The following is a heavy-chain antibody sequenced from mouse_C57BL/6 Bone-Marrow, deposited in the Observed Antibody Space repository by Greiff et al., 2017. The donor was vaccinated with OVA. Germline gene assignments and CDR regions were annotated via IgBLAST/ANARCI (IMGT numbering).Heavy chain of an antibody. V-gene: IGHV5-12*01. J-gene: IGHJ4*01. CDR2: ISNGGGST. CDR3: ARRGAMDY. CDR1: GFTFSDYY. Sequence: EVQLVESGGGLVQPGGSLKLSCAASGFTFSDYYMYWVRQTPEKRLEWVAYISNGGGSTYYPDTVKGRFTISRDNAKNTLYLQMSRLKSEDTAMYYCARRGAMDYWGQGTSVTVSS.